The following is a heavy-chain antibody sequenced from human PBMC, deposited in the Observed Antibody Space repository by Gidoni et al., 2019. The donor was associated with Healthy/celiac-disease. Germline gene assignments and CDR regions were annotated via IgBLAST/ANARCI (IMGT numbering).Heavy chain of an antibody. Sequence: QVQLQESGPGLVKPSETLSLTCTVSGGSISSYYWSWIRQPPGKGLEWIGYIYYSGSTNYNPSLKSRVTISVDTSKNQFSLKLSSVTAADTAVYYCAREFRNYDIKGGGVWFDPWGQGTLITVSS. CDR1: GGSISSYY. J-gene: IGHJ5*02. CDR3: AREFRNYDIKGGGVWFDP. CDR2: IYYSGST. V-gene: IGHV4-59*01. D-gene: IGHD3-22*01.